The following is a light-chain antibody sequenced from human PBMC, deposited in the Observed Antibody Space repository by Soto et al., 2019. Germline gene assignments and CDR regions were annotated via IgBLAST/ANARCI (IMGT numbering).Light chain of an antibody. CDR1: SSDIGRYNY. CDR3: ASYTSNTTLVV. CDR2: GVN. V-gene: IGLV2-14*01. Sequence: QSALTQPASVSGSPGQSITISCTGTSSDIGRYNYVSWYQQHPGKAPRLVISGVNKRPSGISNRFSGSKSGNTASLSISGLQADDEAIYYCASYTSNTTLVVFGGGTKVTVL. J-gene: IGLJ2*01.